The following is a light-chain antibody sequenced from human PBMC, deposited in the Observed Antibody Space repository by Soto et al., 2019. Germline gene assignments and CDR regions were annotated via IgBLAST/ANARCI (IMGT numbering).Light chain of an antibody. Sequence: EIVMTQSPAALSVSPGERATLCCRVSQSVSSNLAWYQQKPGQAPRLLIYGASTRATGIPARFSGSGSGTEFTLTISSLQSEDFAVYYCQQYNNWPPWTFGQGTKVDI. CDR2: GAS. V-gene: IGKV3-15*01. J-gene: IGKJ1*01. CDR1: QSVSSN. CDR3: QQYNNWPPWT.